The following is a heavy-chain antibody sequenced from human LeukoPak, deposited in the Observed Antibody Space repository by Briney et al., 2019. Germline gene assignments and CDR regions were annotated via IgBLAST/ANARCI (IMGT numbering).Heavy chain of an antibody. J-gene: IGHJ4*02. Sequence: PGGSLRLSCAASGFTFSSYGMSWVRQAPGKGLEWVSAISGSGGSTYYADSVKGRFTISRDNSKNTLYLQMNSLRAEDTAVYYCAKAPQYSGYDSYYFDYWGQGTLVTVSS. CDR3: AKAPQYSGYDSYYFDY. CDR2: ISGSGGST. V-gene: IGHV3-23*01. CDR1: GFTFSSYG. D-gene: IGHD5-12*01.